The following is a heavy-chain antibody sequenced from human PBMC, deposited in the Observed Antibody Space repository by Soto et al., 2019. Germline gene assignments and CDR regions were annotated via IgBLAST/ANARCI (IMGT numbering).Heavy chain of an antibody. J-gene: IGHJ3*02. CDR2: ISYDGSNK. V-gene: IGHV3-30-3*01. Sequence: QVQLVESGGGVVQPGRSLRLSCAASGFTFSSYAMHWVRQAPGKRLEWVAVISYDGSNKYYADSVKGRFTISRDNSKNTLYLQMNSLRAEDTAVYYCARDSTCAGAFDIWGQGTMVTVSS. CDR3: ARDSTCAGAFDI. CDR1: GFTFSSYA.